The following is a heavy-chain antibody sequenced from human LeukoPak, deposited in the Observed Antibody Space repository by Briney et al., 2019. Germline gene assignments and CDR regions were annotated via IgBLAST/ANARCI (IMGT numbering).Heavy chain of an antibody. CDR2: ISAYNGNT. V-gene: IGHV1-18*01. D-gene: IGHD6-25*01. CDR1: GYTFTTYG. J-gene: IGHJ4*02. CDR3: ARDSGGYVPDY. Sequence: ASVNVSCKASGYTFTTYGISWVRQAPGQGPEWMGWISAYNGNTNYAQKLQGRVTMTTDTSTSTAYTDLRSLRSDDTAVYYCARDSGGYVPDYWGQGTLVTVSS.